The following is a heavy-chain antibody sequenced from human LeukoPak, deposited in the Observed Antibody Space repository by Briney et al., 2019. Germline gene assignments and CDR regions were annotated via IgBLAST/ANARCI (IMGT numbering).Heavy chain of an antibody. Sequence: ASVKVSCKVSGYTLTELSMHWVRQAPGKGLEWMGGFDPEDGETIYAQKFQGRVTMTEDTSTDTAYMELSSLRSEDTAVYYCARDGRFLEWLLFGAGGMDVWGQGTTVTVSS. CDR1: GYTLTELS. J-gene: IGHJ6*02. D-gene: IGHD3-3*01. V-gene: IGHV1-24*01. CDR3: ARDGRFLEWLLFGAGGMDV. CDR2: FDPEDGET.